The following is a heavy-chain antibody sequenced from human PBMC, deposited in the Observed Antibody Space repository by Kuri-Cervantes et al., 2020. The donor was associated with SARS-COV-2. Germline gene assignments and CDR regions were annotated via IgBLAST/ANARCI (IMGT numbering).Heavy chain of an antibody. V-gene: IGHV3-30*02. CDR1: GFTFSSYG. CDR3: AREVRTVGYYYHMDV. CDR2: IRYDGSNK. D-gene: IGHD4-23*01. Sequence: GESLKISCAASGFTFSSYGMHWVRQAPGKGLEWVAFIRYDGSNKYYADSVKGRFTISRDNSKNTLYLQMNSLRAEDTAVYYCAREVRTVGYYYHMDVWGKGTTVTVSS. J-gene: IGHJ6*03.